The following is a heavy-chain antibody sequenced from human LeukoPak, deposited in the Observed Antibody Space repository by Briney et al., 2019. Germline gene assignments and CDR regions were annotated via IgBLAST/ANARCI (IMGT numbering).Heavy chain of an antibody. CDR2: ISGSGGST. V-gene: IGHV3-23*01. CDR1: GFTFSSYA. Sequence: GGSLRLSCAASGFTFSSYAMSWVRQAPGKGLEWVSAISGSGGSTYYADSVKGRFTISRDNSKNTLYLQMNSLRAEDTAVYYCARAYSSSWYGDYWGQGTLVTVSS. D-gene: IGHD6-13*01. J-gene: IGHJ4*02. CDR3: ARAYSSSWYGDY.